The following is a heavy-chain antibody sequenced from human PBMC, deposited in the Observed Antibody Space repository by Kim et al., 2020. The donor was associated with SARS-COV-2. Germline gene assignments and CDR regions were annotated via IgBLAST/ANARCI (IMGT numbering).Heavy chain of an antibody. CDR2: DGTST. J-gene: IGHJ4*02. CDR3: FRGGVDY. Sequence: DGTSTYYPASVKGRFAISRDNSKNTLYLQMNSLRTEDTAVYYCFRGGVDYWGQGTLVTVSS. D-gene: IGHD3-10*01. V-gene: IGHV3-74*01.